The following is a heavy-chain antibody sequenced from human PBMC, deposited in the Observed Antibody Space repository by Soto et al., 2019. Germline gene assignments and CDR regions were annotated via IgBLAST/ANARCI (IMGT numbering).Heavy chain of an antibody. CDR2: IYYSGST. V-gene: IGHV4-31*03. D-gene: IGHD2-2*01. Sequence: SSETLSLTCTVSGGSISSGGYYWSWIRQHPGKGLEWIGYIYYSGSTYYNPSLKSRVTISVDTSKNQFSLKLSSVTAEDTAVYYCARDVGCSSTSCYYTSHNWFDPCGQGTLVTVSS. CDR1: GGSISSGGYY. CDR3: ARDVGCSSTSCYYTSHNWFDP. J-gene: IGHJ5*02.